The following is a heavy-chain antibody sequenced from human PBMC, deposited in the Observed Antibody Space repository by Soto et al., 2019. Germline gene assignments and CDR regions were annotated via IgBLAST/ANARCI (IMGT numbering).Heavy chain of an antibody. Sequence: EVQLLESGGGLVQPGESLRLSCAASGFIFNNYAMSWVRQAPGKGLEWVSSISGSGGSTYSADTVKGRFTISRDNSKNTLYLQMNSLRAEDTAIYYCAKGELGTDYWGQGTLVTVSS. CDR1: GFIFNNYA. D-gene: IGHD1-7*01. J-gene: IGHJ4*02. V-gene: IGHV3-23*01. CDR3: AKGELGTDY. CDR2: ISGSGGST.